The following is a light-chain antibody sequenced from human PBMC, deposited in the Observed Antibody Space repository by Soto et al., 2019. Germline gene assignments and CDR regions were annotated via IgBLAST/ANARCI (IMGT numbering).Light chain of an antibody. CDR3: QKYNSAPLT. V-gene: IGKV1-27*01. CDR1: QSISNF. J-gene: IGKJ4*01. CDR2: AAS. Sequence: DIQMTQSPSSLSAYVGDRVTITCRASQSISNFVNWYQHKPGKAPKLLIYAASTLQAGVPSRFSGSGSGTDFTLTISSLQPEDVAAYYCQKYNSAPLTFGGGTKVDIK.